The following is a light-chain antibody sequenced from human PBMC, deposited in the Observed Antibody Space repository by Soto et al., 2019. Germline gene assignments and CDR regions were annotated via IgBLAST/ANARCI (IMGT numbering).Light chain of an antibody. CDR3: SSYTSSSSYV. V-gene: IGLV2-14*01. J-gene: IGLJ1*01. CDR2: EVS. Sequence: SALTXPASVSGSPGQSITISCTGTSSDVGAYNYVSWYQQHPGKAPKLMIYEVSNRPSGVSNRFSGSKSGNTASLTIFGLQAEDEADYYCSSYTSSSSYVFGTGTKVTV. CDR1: SSDVGAYNY.